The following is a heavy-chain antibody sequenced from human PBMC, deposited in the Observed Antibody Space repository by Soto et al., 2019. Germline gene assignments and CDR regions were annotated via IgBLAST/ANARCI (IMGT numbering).Heavy chain of an antibody. CDR2: INPDGTER. CDR1: GFTFSNFW. J-gene: IGHJ4*02. V-gene: IGHV3-7*01. CDR3: SRSLDS. Sequence: GGSLRLSCTASGFTFSNFWMDWVRQAPGQGLEWVANINPDGTERRYVDSVKGRFTISRDNAKNSLYLQMSSLTAEDSALYYCSRSLDSWGQGTRVTVSS.